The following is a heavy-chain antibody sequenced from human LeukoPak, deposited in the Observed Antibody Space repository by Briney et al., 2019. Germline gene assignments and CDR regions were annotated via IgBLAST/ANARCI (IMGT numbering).Heavy chain of an antibody. CDR1: GFTFSSYA. CDR2: ISTSGDFT. V-gene: IGHV3-23*01. D-gene: IGHD2-15*01. Sequence: GGSLRLSCATSGFTFSSYAMNWVRQAPGKGLECVSFISTSGDFTYYAASVKGRFTVSRDNSKNTLYLQMNSLRADDMAVYYCAGCSGGSCYSRGKYGVDVWGQGTTVTVS. J-gene: IGHJ6*02. CDR3: AGCSGGSCYSRGKYGVDV.